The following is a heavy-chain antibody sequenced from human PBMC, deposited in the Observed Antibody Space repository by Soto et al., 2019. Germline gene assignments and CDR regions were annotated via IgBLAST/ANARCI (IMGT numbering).Heavy chain of an antibody. CDR1: GFTFSNYG. J-gene: IGHJ4*02. V-gene: IGHV3-33*03. D-gene: IGHD1-20*01. CDR3: AKAGIALRQKKDYFDS. Sequence: QVQLVESGGGVVQPGRSVRLSCAASGFTFSNYGLHWVRQAPGKGLEWVALISFDGYNKFYSDSVKGRVTISRDNSNNTVSLQMDSLRAEDTAVYFCAKAGIALRQKKDYFDSWGQGTLVIVSS. CDR2: ISFDGYNK.